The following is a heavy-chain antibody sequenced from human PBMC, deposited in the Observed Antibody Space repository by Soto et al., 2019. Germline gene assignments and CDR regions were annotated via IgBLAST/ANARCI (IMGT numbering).Heavy chain of an antibody. Sequence: VQSMKSSCKGSGYSFTSYWIGWVRQMPGKGLEWMGIIYPVDSDTRYSPSFQGEVTISADQSISTAYLQWSSLKASDPAMNNCARPVDTIGSYDYCGHGTLVSVS. J-gene: IGHJ4*01. CDR1: GYSFTSYW. CDR2: IYPVDSDT. CDR3: ARPVDTIGSYDY. D-gene: IGHD1-26*01. V-gene: IGHV5-51*01.